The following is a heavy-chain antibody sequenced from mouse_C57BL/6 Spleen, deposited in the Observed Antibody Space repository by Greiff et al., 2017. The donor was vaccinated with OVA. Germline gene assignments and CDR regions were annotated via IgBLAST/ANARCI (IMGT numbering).Heavy chain of an antibody. J-gene: IGHJ2*01. V-gene: IGHV1-61*01. CDR1: GYTFTSYW. D-gene: IGHD2-3*01. CDR3: ARGVDGYSYFDY. Sequence: QVQLQQPGAELVRPGSSVKLSCKASGYTFTSYWMDWVKQRPGQGLEWIGNIYPSDSETHYNQKFKDKATLTVDKSSSTAYMQLSSLTSEDSAVYYCARGVDGYSYFDYWGQGTTLTVSS. CDR2: IYPSDSET.